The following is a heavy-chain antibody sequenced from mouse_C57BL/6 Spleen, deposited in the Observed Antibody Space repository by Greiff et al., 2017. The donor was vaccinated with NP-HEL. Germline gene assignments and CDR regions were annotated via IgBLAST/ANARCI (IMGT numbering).Heavy chain of an antibody. J-gene: IGHJ3*01. CDR1: GYTFTDYY. CDR2: INPYNGGT. CDR3: ARSPYYSNLTWFAY. Sequence: VQLQQSGPVLVKPGASVKMSCKASGYTFTDYYMNWVKQSHGKSLEWIGVINPYNGGTSYNQKFKGKATLTVEKSSSTAYMELNSLTSEDSAVYYCARSPYYSNLTWFAYWGKGTLVTVSA. V-gene: IGHV1-19*01. D-gene: IGHD2-5*01.